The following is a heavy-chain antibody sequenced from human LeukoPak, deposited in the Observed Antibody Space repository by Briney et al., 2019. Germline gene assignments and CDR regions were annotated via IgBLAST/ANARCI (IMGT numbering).Heavy chain of an antibody. Sequence: GGSLRPSCAASGFTFGSYWVHWIRQAPGKGLVWVSRINSDGSSTNYADSVKGRFTVSRDNAKNTLYLRMNSLRAEDTAVYYCARSTYGSSSAFDYWGQGTLVTVSS. CDR1: GFTFGSYW. CDR2: INSDGSST. D-gene: IGHD6-6*01. J-gene: IGHJ4*02. CDR3: ARSTYGSSSAFDY. V-gene: IGHV3-74*01.